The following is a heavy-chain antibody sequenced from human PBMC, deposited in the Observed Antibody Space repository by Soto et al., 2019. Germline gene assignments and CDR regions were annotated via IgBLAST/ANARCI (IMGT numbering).Heavy chain of an antibody. Sequence: GGSLRLSCVASGFTFTTHGMHWVRQAPGKGLEWVAVIWYDGSNKYYADSVKGRFTISRDNSNNTLYLQMDSLTAEGTGVYYCARDREQLASYYYGLDVWGQGTTVTVSS. D-gene: IGHD6-6*01. J-gene: IGHJ6*02. CDR1: GFTFTTHG. CDR2: IWYDGSNK. V-gene: IGHV3-33*01. CDR3: ARDREQLASYYYGLDV.